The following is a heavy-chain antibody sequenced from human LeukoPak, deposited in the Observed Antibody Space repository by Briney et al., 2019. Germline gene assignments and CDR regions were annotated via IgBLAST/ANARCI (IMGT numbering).Heavy chain of an antibody. CDR1: GGSISSSSDY. CDR3: ARRGYDSSGSYRNY. D-gene: IGHD3-22*01. V-gene: IGHV4-39*01. Sequence: KPSETLSLTCTVSGGSISSSSDYWAWVRQPPGKGLEWIGSIYYSGSTYYNPSLKSRVTISVDTSKNQFSLKLSSVTAADTAVYYCARRGYDSSGSYRNYWGQGTLVTVSS. J-gene: IGHJ4*02. CDR2: IYYSGST.